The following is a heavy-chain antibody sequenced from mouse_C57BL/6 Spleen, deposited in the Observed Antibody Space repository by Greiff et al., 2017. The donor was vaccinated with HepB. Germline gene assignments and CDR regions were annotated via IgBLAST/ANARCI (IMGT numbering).Heavy chain of an antibody. CDR3: ARTVVVLYWYFDV. D-gene: IGHD1-1*01. CDR2: ISSGSSTI. V-gene: IGHV5-17*01. J-gene: IGHJ1*03. CDR1: GFTFSDYG. Sequence: EVKLEESGGGLVKPGGSLKLSCAASGFTFSDYGMHWVRQAPEKGLEWVAYISSGSSTIYYADTVKGRFTISRDNAKNTLFLQMTSLRSEDTAMYDCARTVVVLYWYFDVWGTGTTVTVSS.